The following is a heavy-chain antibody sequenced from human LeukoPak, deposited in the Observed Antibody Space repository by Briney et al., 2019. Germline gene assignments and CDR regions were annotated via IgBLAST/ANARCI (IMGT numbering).Heavy chain of an antibody. CDR1: GFTFTSYS. CDR2: ISSSSSYI. Sequence: PGGSLRLSCAASGFTFTSYSMNWVRQAPGKGLEWVSSISSSSSYIYYADSVKGRFTISRDNAKNSLYLQMNSLRAEDTAVYYCARAPIAAAVDFDYWGQGTLVTVSS. CDR3: ARAPIAAAVDFDY. J-gene: IGHJ4*02. D-gene: IGHD6-13*01. V-gene: IGHV3-21*01.